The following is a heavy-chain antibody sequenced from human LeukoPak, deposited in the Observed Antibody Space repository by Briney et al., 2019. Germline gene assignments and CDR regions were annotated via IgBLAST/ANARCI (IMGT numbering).Heavy chain of an antibody. CDR1: GYSISSGYY. CDR2: IYHSGST. J-gene: IGHJ5*02. CDR3: ARDTYYDFWSGYYQRHWFDP. D-gene: IGHD3-3*01. V-gene: IGHV4-38-2*02. Sequence: SETLSLTCTVSGYSISSGYYWGWIRQPPGKGLEWIGSIYHSGSTYYNPSLKSRVTISVDTSKNQFSLKLCSVTAADTAVYYCARDTYYDFWSGYYQRHWFDPWGQGTLVTVSS.